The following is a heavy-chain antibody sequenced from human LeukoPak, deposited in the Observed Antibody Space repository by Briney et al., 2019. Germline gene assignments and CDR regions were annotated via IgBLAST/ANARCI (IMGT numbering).Heavy chain of an antibody. CDR3: AREFIVATIMDY. CDR2: IHHSGST. D-gene: IGHD5-12*01. Sequence: SGTLSLTCVVSGGSISSGFWWSWVRQPPGKGLEWIGEIHHSGSTNYNPSLKSRVTISVDTSKNQFSLRLSSVTAADTAVYYCAREFIVATIMDYWGQGTLVAVSS. J-gene: IGHJ4*02. CDR1: GGSISSGFW. V-gene: IGHV4-4*02.